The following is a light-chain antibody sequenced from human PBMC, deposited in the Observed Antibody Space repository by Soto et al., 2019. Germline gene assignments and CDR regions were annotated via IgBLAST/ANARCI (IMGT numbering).Light chain of an antibody. CDR3: QQYYSSPIS. CDR1: QNILFNSKNKNY. V-gene: IGKV4-1*01. CDR2: WAS. Sequence: DIVMTPSPDSLAVSLGERATINCKSSQNILFNSKNKNYLAWYQQKPGQAPKLLLYWASTRESGVPDRFSGSGSGTDFTLTISSLQAEDGAVYYCQQYYSSPISFGQGTRLEIK. J-gene: IGKJ5*01.